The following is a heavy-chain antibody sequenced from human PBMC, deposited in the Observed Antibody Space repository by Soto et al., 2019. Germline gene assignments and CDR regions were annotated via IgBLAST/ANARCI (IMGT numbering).Heavy chain of an antibody. J-gene: IGHJ4*02. D-gene: IGHD4-17*01. CDR2: IIPILGIA. CDR3: ASRGSPSDYGEYSFDY. CDR1: GGTFSSYT. Sequence: EASVKVSCKASGGTFSSYTISWVRQAPGQGLEWMGRIIPILGIANYAQKFQGRVTITADKSTSTAYMELSSLRSEDTAVYYCASRGSPSDYGEYSFDYWGQGTLVTVSS. V-gene: IGHV1-69*02.